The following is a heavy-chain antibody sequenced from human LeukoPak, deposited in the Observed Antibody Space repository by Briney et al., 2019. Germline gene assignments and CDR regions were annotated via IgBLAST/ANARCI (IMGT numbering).Heavy chain of an antibody. J-gene: IGHJ6*02. CDR2: IYYSGST. CDR1: GGSISSGAYP. V-gene: IGHV4-31*03. Sequence: PSETLSLTRTVSGGSISSGAYPWSWIRQHPGEGLEWIGYIYYSGSTYYNPSLKSRVSISVDTSKNQFSLKLSSVTAADTAVYYCARGRGVWGQGTTVTVSS. CDR3: ARGRGV.